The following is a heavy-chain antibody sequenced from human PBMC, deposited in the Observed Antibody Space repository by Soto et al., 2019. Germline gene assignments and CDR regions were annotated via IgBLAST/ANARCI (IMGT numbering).Heavy chain of an antibody. Sequence: QVQLVQSGAEVKKPGASVKVSCKASGYTFTSYGISWVRQAPGQGLEWMGWISAYNGNTNYAQKFQGRVTMTTDTSTSTAHMELRSLRSDDTAVYYCATTIAARPTDAFDIWGQGTMVTVSS. CDR2: ISAYNGNT. CDR1: GYTFTSYG. D-gene: IGHD6-6*01. CDR3: ATTIAARPTDAFDI. J-gene: IGHJ3*02. V-gene: IGHV1-18*01.